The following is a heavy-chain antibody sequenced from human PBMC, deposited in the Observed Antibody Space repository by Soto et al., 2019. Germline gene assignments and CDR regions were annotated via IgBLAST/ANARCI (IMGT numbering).Heavy chain of an antibody. CDR3: AFFFFQAEDGIRDTVTVSAFLLNRSSDL. V-gene: IGHV3-30*02. Sequence: KGLECVAFIWYAGSNKYYADSVKGRFTISRDNSKITLYLQMTSLRAEDTAVYYCAFFFFQAEDGIRDTVTVSAFLLNRSSDL. D-gene: IGHD4-17*01. J-gene: IGHJ2*01. CDR2: IWYAGSNK.